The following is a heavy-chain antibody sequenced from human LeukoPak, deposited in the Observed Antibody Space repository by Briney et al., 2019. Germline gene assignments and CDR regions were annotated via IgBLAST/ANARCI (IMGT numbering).Heavy chain of an antibody. D-gene: IGHD2-8*02. CDR3: SREGEGENGTGHHNWYFDL. J-gene: IGHJ2*01. Sequence: ASVKVSCKASGYLFTKYSISWVRQAPGQGLKWMGWISPYNGNTKYDQKVQGRVTMTTDTSTSTAYLELRSLRSDDTAMYYCSREGEGENGTGHHNWYFDLWGRGTLVTVSS. CDR2: ISPYNGNT. CDR1: GYLFTKYS. V-gene: IGHV1-18*01.